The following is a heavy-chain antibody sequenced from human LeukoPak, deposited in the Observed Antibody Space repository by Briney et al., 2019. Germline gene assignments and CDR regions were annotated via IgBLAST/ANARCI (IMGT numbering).Heavy chain of an antibody. D-gene: IGHD3-3*01. CDR3: ARGLRFLEWPDAFDI. Sequence: PGGSLRLSCAASGFTFSNAWMNWVRQAPGKGLEWVSVIYSGGSTYYADSVKGRFTISRDNSKNTLYLQMNSLRAEDTAVYYCARGLRFLEWPDAFDIWGQGTMVTVSS. J-gene: IGHJ3*02. CDR2: IYSGGST. CDR1: GFTFSNAW. V-gene: IGHV3-53*01.